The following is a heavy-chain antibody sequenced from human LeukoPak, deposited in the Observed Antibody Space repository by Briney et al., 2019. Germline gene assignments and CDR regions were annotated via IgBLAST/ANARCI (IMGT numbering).Heavy chain of an antibody. J-gene: IGHJ6*02. Sequence: GGSLRLSCAASGFTFSSYWMHWVRQAPGKGLVWVSRIISDGSSATHADSVKGRFTVSRDNAKNMLYLQMNSLRAEDTAVYYCTRDRRYGGMDVWGQGTTVTVSS. CDR3: TRDRRYGGMDV. CDR2: IISDGSSA. CDR1: GFTFSSYW. D-gene: IGHD3-10*01. V-gene: IGHV3-74*01.